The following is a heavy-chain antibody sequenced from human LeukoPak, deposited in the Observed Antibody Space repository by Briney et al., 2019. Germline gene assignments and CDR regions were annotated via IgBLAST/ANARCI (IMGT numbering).Heavy chain of an antibody. J-gene: IGHJ1*01. V-gene: IGHV3-30-3*01. D-gene: IGHD6-13*01. Sequence: GGFLRLSCAASGFTFTRYAMHWVRQAPGKGLEWVAVISYDGSNKFYADSVKGRFTISRDNSKNTLYLQMNSLRAEDTAVYYCARDSSPSSTWYRMGYLQHWGQGTLVTVSS. CDR1: GFTFTRYA. CDR3: ARDSSPSSTWYRMGYLQH. CDR2: ISYDGSNK.